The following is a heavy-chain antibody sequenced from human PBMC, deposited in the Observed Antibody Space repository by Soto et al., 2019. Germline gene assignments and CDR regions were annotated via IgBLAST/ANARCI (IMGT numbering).Heavy chain of an antibody. CDR2: IDHSDSYT. J-gene: IGHJ6*02. V-gene: IGHV5-10-1*01. Sequence: GESLKLSCKGSGYSFTSYWISWVRQMPGKGLEGMGRIDHSDSYTNYTPSFQGHVTITADKSISNAYLQWSSLKASDTAMYYCAVDYYDSSGYLLDYYYYGMDVWGQGTTVTVSS. D-gene: IGHD3-22*01. CDR3: AVDYYDSSGYLLDYYYYGMDV. CDR1: GYSFTSYW.